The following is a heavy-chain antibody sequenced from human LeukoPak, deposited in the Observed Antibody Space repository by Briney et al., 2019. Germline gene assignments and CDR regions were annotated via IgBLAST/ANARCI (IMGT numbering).Heavy chain of an antibody. Sequence: GGSLRLSCAASGFTFSSYGMHWVRQAPGKGLEWVAVIWYDGSNKCYADSVKGRFTISRDNSKNTLYLQMNSLRAEDTAVYYCAKPMYYYDSSGTPFDYWGQGTLVTVSS. CDR2: IWYDGSNK. D-gene: IGHD3-22*01. V-gene: IGHV3-33*06. CDR1: GFTFSSYG. CDR3: AKPMYYYDSSGTPFDY. J-gene: IGHJ4*02.